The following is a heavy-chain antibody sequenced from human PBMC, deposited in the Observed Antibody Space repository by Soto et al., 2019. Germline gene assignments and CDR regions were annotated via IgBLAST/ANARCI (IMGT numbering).Heavy chain of an antibody. CDR2: ISYDGSNK. J-gene: IGHJ6*02. CDR3: ATNARQANYYYYGMDV. CDR1: GFTFSSYG. V-gene: IGHV3-30*03. Sequence: GGSLRLSCAASGFTFSSYGMHWVRQAPGKGLEWVAVISYDGSNKYYADSVKGRFTISRDNSKNTLYLQMNSLRAEDTAVYYCATNARQANYYYYGMDVWGQGTTVTVSS.